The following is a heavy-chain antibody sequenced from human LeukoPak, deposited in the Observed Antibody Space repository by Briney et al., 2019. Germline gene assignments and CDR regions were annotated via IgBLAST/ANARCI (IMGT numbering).Heavy chain of an antibody. D-gene: IGHD1-1*01. CDR3: AKKRYENGTSSAGYLDV. CDR2: ISGSGGTT. Sequence: GGSLRLSCAASGFTFTGFAMNWARQAPGRGLEWVSVISGSGGTTHYADSVKGRFTISGDNFKNTVSLQMNNLRAEDTAVYYCAKKRYENGTSSAGYLDVWGQGTTVIVSS. J-gene: IGHJ6*02. CDR1: GFTFTGFA. V-gene: IGHV3-23*01.